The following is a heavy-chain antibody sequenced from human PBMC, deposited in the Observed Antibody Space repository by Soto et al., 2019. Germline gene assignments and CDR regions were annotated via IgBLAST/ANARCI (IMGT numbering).Heavy chain of an antibody. CDR3: ARVPVLLWFGEKGYDY. Sequence: QVQLVQSGAEVKKPGASVKVSCKASGYTFTSYGISWVRQAPGQGLEWMGWISAYNGNTNYAQKLQGRVTMTTDTSTSTGYMELRSLRSDDTAVYYCARVPVLLWFGEKGYDYWGQGTLVTVSS. J-gene: IGHJ4*02. CDR1: GYTFTSYG. CDR2: ISAYNGNT. D-gene: IGHD3-10*01. V-gene: IGHV1-18*01.